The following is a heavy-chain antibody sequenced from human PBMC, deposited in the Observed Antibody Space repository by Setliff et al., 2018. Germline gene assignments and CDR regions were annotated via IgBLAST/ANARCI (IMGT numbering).Heavy chain of an antibody. CDR2: IYYSGST. Sequence: SETLSLTCTVSGGSISSSSYYWGWIRQPPGKGLERNGSIYYSGSTYYNPSLKSRVTISVDTSKNQFSLKLSSVTAADTAVYYCARDVRVASSSWFKSAFDIWGQGTMVTVSS. D-gene: IGHD6-13*01. V-gene: IGHV4-39*07. CDR1: GGSISSSSYY. J-gene: IGHJ3*02. CDR3: ARDVRVASSSWFKSAFDI.